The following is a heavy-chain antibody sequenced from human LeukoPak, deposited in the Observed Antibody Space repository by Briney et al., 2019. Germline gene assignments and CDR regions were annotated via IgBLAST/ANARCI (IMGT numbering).Heavy chain of an antibody. CDR2: ISSSSSTI. CDR1: GFTFSSYS. CDR3: ARVTAADFFDY. D-gene: IGHD6-13*01. J-gene: IGHJ4*02. V-gene: IGHV3-48*04. Sequence: GGSLRLSCAASGFTFSSYSMNWVRQAPGKGLEWVSYISSSSSTIYYVDSVKGRFTISRDNAKNSLYLQMNSLRAEDTAVYYCARVTAADFFDYWGQGTLVTVSS.